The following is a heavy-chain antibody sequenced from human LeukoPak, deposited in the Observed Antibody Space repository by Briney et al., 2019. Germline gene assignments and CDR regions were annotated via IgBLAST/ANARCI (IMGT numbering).Heavy chain of an antibody. D-gene: IGHD2-2*01. V-gene: IGHV4-38-2*01. CDR3: ARVGCSTTSCYGTWFDP. Sequence: SETLSLTCAVSGYSISSGYYWGWIRQPPGKGLEWIGSIHHSGSTYYNPSLKSRVSISVDTSKNQFSLKLSSVTAADTAVYYCARVGCSTTSCYGTWFDPWGQGTLVTVSS. CDR2: IHHSGST. CDR1: GYSISSGYY. J-gene: IGHJ5*02.